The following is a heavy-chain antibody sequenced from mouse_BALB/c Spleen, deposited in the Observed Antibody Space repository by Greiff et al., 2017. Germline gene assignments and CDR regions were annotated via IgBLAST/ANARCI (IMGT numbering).Heavy chain of an antibody. CDR3: VRTAYYGSSYDAMDY. V-gene: IGHV10-1*02. CDR1: GFTFNTYA. D-gene: IGHD1-1*01. CDR2: IRSKSNNYAT. J-gene: IGHJ4*01. Sequence: EVQLVESGGGLVQPKGSLKLSCAASGFTFNTYAMNWVRQAPGKGLEWVARIRSKSNNYATYYADSVKDRFTISRDDSQSMLYLQMNNLKTEDTAMYYCVRTAYYGSSYDAMDYWGQGTSVTVSS.